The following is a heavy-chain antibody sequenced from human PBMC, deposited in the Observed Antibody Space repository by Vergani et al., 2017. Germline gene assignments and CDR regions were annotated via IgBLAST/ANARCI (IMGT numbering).Heavy chain of an antibody. J-gene: IGHJ5*02. CDR3: AKDAGIAAAGTPRFDP. V-gene: IGHV3-23*01. D-gene: IGHD6-13*01. CDR1: GFTFSSYA. Sequence: EVQLLESGGGLVQPGGSLRLSCAASGFTFSSYAMSWVRQAPGKGLEWVSAISGSGGSTYYADSVKGRFTISRDNSKNTLYLQMNSLRAEDTAVYYCAKDAGIAAAGTPRFDPWGQGTLVTVSS. CDR2: ISGSGGST.